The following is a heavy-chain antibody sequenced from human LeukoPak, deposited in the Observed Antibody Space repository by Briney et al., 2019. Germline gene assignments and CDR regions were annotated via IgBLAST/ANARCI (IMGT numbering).Heavy chain of an antibody. J-gene: IGHJ3*02. CDR2: INHSGST. Sequence: PSETLSLTCAVYGGSFSGYYWSRIRQPPGKGLEWIGEINHSGSTNYNPSLKSRVTISVDTSKNQFSLKLSSVTAADTAVYYCASDQTDYYDSSGYLRADAFDIWGQGTMVTVSS. CDR3: ASDQTDYYDSSGYLRADAFDI. CDR1: GGSFSGYY. V-gene: IGHV4-34*01. D-gene: IGHD3-22*01.